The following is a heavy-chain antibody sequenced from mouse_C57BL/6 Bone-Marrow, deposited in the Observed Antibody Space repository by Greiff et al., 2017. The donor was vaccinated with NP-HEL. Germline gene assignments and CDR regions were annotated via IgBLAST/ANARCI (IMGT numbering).Heavy chain of an antibody. CDR3: ARLYYYGSSSAWFAY. CDR2: INPNNGGT. J-gene: IGHJ3*01. D-gene: IGHD1-1*01. CDR1: GYTFTDYY. Sequence: EVQLQQSGPELVKPGASVKISCKASGYTFTDYYMNWVKQSHGKSLEWIGDINPNNGGTSYNQKFKGKATLTVDKSSSTAYMELRSLTSENSAVYYCARLYYYGSSSAWFAYWGQGTLVTVSA. V-gene: IGHV1-26*01.